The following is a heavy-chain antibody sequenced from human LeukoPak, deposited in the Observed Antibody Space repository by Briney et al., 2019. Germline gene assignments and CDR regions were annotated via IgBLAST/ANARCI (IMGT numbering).Heavy chain of an antibody. CDR1: AGTLSSYA. CDR3: ATGIWSGSDAFDI. Sequence: GSSVKLSCNVSAGTLSSYAISWVRHAPGQGLEWMGGIIPIFGTANYAQKFQGRVTITTDESTSTAYMELSSLRSEDTAVYYCATGIWSGSDAFDIWGQGTMVTVSS. CDR2: IIPIFGTA. D-gene: IGHD3-3*01. V-gene: IGHV1-69*05. J-gene: IGHJ3*02.